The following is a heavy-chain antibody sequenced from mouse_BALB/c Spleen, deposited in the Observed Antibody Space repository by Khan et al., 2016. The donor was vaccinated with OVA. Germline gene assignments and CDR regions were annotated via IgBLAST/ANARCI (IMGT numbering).Heavy chain of an antibody. CDR1: GLSLTNYG. D-gene: IGHD2-1*01. V-gene: IGHV2-3*01. J-gene: IGHJ3*01. CDR2: IWGDGST. CDR3: AIIYYGNDWFAY. Sequence: QVQLQQSGPGLVAPSQSLSIRCTVSGLSLTNYGVSWVRQPPGKGLEWLGVIWGDGSTNYHSVLKSRLTINQDTSKSQVFVKLNSLQPDDTATYFCAIIYYGNDWFAYWGQGTLVTVSA.